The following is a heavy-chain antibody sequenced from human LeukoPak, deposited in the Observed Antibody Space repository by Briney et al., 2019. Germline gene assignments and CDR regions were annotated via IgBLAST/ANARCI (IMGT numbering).Heavy chain of an antibody. V-gene: IGHV4-4*07. D-gene: IGHD3-22*01. CDR3: ARGKYYYDSSGYPVRYWYFDL. CDR1: GGSISSYY. Sequence: SETLSLTCTVSGGSISSYYWGWIRQPAGKGLEWIGRIYTSGSTNYNPSLKSRVTMSVDTSKNQFSLKLSSVTAADTAVYYCARGKYYYDSSGYPVRYWYFDLWGRGTLVTVSS. CDR2: IYTSGST. J-gene: IGHJ2*01.